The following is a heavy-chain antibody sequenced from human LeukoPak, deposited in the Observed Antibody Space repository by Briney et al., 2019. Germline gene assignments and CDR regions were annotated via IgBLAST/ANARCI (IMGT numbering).Heavy chain of an antibody. CDR3: ARDCGSSEAGIDY. Sequence: SETLSLTCTVSGGPISSYYWSWIRQPPGKGLEWIGYIYYSGSTNYNPSLKSRVTISVDTSKNQFSLKLSSVTAADTAVYYCARDCGSSEAGIDYWGQGTLVTVSS. CDR2: IYYSGST. D-gene: IGHD6-25*01. CDR1: GGPISSYY. J-gene: IGHJ4*02. V-gene: IGHV4-59*01.